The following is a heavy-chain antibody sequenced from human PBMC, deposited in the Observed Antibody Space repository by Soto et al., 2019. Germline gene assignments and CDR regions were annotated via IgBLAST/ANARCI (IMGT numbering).Heavy chain of an antibody. J-gene: IGHJ4*02. V-gene: IGHV4-61*01. Sequence: SETLSLTCTVSGGSVSSGSYYWSWIRQPPGKGLEWIGYIYYSGSTNYNPSLKSRVTISVDTSKNQFSLKLSSVTAADTAVYYCARVRRPFDWLLSEFDYWGQGTLVTVSS. CDR1: GGSVSSGSYY. D-gene: IGHD3-9*01. CDR2: IYYSGST. CDR3: ARVRRPFDWLLSEFDY.